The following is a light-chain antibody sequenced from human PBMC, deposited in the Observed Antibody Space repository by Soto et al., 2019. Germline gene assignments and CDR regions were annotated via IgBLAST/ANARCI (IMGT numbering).Light chain of an antibody. CDR1: SRDVGGYNY. CDR3: SSYTSSSTLAV. J-gene: IGLJ1*01. Sequence: QSVLTQPASVSGSPGQSITISCTGTSRDVGGYNYVSWYQQHPGKAPKLMIYEVSNRPSGVSNRFSGSKSGNTASLTISGLQAEDEADYYCSSYTSSSTLAVFGTGTKLTVL. V-gene: IGLV2-14*01. CDR2: EVS.